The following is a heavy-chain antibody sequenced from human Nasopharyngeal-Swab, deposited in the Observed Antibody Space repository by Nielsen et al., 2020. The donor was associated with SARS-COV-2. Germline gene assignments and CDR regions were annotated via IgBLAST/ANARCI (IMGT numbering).Heavy chain of an antibody. CDR3: AKPHLRYYDWLLFDY. D-gene: IGHD3-9*01. J-gene: IGHJ4*02. CDR1: GFTFSSYP. V-gene: IGHV3-23*01. Sequence: GESLKISCAVSGFTFSSYPMHWVRQAPGKGLEWVSAISGSGDNTYYADSVKGRFTISRDNPKNTLYLQMNSLRAEDTAVYYCAKPHLRYYDWLLFDYWGQGTLVTVSS. CDR2: ISGSGDNT.